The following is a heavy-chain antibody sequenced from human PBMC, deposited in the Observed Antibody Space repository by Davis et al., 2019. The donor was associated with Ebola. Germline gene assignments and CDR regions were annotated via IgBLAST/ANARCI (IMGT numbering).Heavy chain of an antibody. V-gene: IGHV4-59*08. Sequence: PSETLSLTCTVSGGSISSHYWSWIRQPPGKGLEWIGYIYYSGSTYYNPSLKSRVTISVDRSKNQFSLKLSSVTAADTAVDYCARGGQGYYYYMDVWGKGTTVTVSS. CDR3: ARGGQGYYYYMDV. CDR1: GGSISSHY. CDR2: IYYSGST. J-gene: IGHJ6*03.